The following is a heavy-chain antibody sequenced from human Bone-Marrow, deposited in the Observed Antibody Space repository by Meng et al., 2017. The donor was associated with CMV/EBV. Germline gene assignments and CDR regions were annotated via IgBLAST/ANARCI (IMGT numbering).Heavy chain of an antibody. CDR2: IKQDGSEK. Sequence: GGSLRLSCTASGFTFGDYAMSWVRQAPGKGLEWVANIKQDGSEKYYVDSVKGRFTTSRDNSKNTLYLQMNSLRAEDTALYYCARDLLGMDVWGQGTRVTVSS. CDR3: ARDLLGMDV. V-gene: IGHV3-7*01. J-gene: IGHJ6*02. CDR1: GFTFGDYA.